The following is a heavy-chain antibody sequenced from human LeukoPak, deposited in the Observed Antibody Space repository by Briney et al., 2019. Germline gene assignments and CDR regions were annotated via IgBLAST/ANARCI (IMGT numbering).Heavy chain of an antibody. D-gene: IGHD4-17*01. CDR2: IDPSGGST. V-gene: IGHV1-46*01. CDR1: GYTFTSYY. CDR3: ARAPDGTTVTATPLDV. J-gene: IGHJ6*02. Sequence: GASVTVSFKASGYTFTSYYMHWVRQAPGLGLEWMGIIDPSGGSTSYAQKFQGRVTMTRDTSTSTVYMELSSLRSEDTAVYYCARAPDGTTVTATPLDVWGQGTTVTVYS.